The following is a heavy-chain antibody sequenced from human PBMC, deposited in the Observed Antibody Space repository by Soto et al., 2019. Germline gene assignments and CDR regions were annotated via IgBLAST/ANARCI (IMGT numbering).Heavy chain of an antibody. D-gene: IGHD3-22*01. Sequence: LRVSCAAAGFTCSEHAMTCIRQAQGKGLEWVSAISGSGGSTYYADSVKGRFTISRDNSKNTLYLQMNSLRAEDTAVYYCAKDQHYDSSGYYFYYYYGMDVWGQGTTVTVSS. V-gene: IGHV3-23*01. CDR3: AKDQHYDSSGYYFYYYYGMDV. CDR1: GFTCSEHA. CDR2: ISGSGGST. J-gene: IGHJ6*02.